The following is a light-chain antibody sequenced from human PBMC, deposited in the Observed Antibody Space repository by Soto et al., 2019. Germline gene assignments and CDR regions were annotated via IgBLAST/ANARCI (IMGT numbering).Light chain of an antibody. J-gene: IGLJ1*01. V-gene: IGLV1-40*01. Sequence: QPVLTQPPSVSGAPGQRVTISCTGSSSNIGAGYDVHWYQQLPGTVPKLLIYGNSNRPSGVPDRFSGSKSGTSASLAITGLQAEDEADYYCQSYDSSLSHVFGTGTKLTVL. CDR2: GNS. CDR3: QSYDSSLSHV. CDR1: SSNIGAGYD.